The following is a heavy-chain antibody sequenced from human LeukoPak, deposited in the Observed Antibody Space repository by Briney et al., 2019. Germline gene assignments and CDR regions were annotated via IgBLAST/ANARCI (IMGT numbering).Heavy chain of an antibody. CDR2: IHETGDS. Sequence: GGSLRLSCVGSGLALRNYHVTWVRQAPGKGLEWVADIHETGDSHYADSVKGRFTISRENAKNSVYLQMNSLRADETAVYYCAATGRWGQGTLVAVSS. CDR1: GLALRNYH. J-gene: IGHJ4*02. V-gene: IGHV3-69-1*02. CDR3: AATGR.